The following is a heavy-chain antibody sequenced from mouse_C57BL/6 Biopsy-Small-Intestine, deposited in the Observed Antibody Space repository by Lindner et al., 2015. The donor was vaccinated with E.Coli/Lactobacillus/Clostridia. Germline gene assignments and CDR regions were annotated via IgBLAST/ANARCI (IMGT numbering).Heavy chain of an antibody. V-gene: IGHV1-54*02. J-gene: IGHJ4*01. CDR3: ARFPYYSDPYAMDY. Sequence: VQLQESGAELVRPGTSVKVSCKASGYAFTNYLIEWVKERPGHGLEWIGEILPGSGSTNYNEKFKDKATFTADASSNTAYMQLSSLTTEDSAIYYCARFPYYSDPYAMDYWGQGTSVTVSS. CDR1: GYAFTNYL. D-gene: IGHD2-12*01. CDR2: ILPGSGST.